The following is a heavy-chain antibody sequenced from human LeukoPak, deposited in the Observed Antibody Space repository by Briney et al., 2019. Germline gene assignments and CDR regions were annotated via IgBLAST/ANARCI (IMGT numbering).Heavy chain of an antibody. Sequence: SVKVSCKASGGTFSSYAISWVRQAPGQGLEWMGGIIPIFGTANYAQKFQGRVTITTDESTSTAYMELSSLRSEDTAVYYCARGGIEDSGYDINWFDPWGQGTLVTVSS. CDR2: IIPIFGTA. V-gene: IGHV1-69*05. CDR1: GGTFSSYA. J-gene: IGHJ5*02. CDR3: ARGGIEDSGYDINWFDP. D-gene: IGHD5-12*01.